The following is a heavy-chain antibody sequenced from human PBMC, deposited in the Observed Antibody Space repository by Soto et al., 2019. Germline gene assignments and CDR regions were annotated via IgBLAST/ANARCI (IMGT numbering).Heavy chain of an antibody. V-gene: IGHV3-21*01. CDR2: ISSSSSYI. CDR1: GFTFSSYS. J-gene: IGHJ3*02. D-gene: IGHD3-16*02. Sequence: GGSLRLSCAASGFTFSSYSMNWVRQAPGKGLEWVSSISSSSSYIYYADSVKGRFTISRDNAKNSLYLQMNSLRAEDTAVYYCARDSVIWMPEHAFDIWGQGTMVTVSS. CDR3: ARDSVIWMPEHAFDI.